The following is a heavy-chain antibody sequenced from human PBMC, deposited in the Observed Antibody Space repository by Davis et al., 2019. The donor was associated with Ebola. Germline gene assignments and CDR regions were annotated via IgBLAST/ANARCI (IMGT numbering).Heavy chain of an antibody. CDR1: GLIFSSCD. D-gene: IGHD4-11*01. Sequence: GGSLRLSCATSGLIFSSCDMHWVRQAPGKGLEWVAFIRYDASIEYYADSVKGRFTISRDRSKNTLHLQMNSLRPEDTAVYYCARDSDDYSFDYWGQGTLVTVSS. V-gene: IGHV3-30*02. CDR2: IRYDASIE. CDR3: ARDSDDYSFDY. J-gene: IGHJ4*02.